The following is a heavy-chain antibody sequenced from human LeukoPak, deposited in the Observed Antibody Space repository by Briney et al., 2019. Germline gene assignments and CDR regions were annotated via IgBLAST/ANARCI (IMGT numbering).Heavy chain of an antibody. CDR3: ARDPLSSIPYYYYGVDV. CDR1: GFTVSFYA. J-gene: IGHJ6*02. Sequence: GGSLRLSCAASGFTVSFYAMSWVRQAPGKGLEWGSVIAGGGSSRYYADSVKGRFTISRDNSKNTLYLQMNSLRVEDTGLYYGARDPLSSIPYYYYGVDVWGQGTTVTVSS. V-gene: IGHV3-23*01. D-gene: IGHD6-6*01. CDR2: IAGGGSSR.